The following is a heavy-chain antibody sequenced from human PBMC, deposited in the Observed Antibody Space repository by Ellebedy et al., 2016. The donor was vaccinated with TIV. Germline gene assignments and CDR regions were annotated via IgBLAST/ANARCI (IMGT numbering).Heavy chain of an antibody. D-gene: IGHD6-6*01. CDR3: ARLGSTSPRYFDY. CDR2: ISSSSSSI. Sequence: GGSLRLSXAASGFTFSTYSMDWVRQAPGKGLKWVSYISSSSSSIFYADSVKGRFTISRDNAKNSLFLQMNSLRDEDTAVYYCARLGSTSPRYFDYWGQGTLVTVSS. CDR1: GFTFSTYS. J-gene: IGHJ4*02. V-gene: IGHV3-48*02.